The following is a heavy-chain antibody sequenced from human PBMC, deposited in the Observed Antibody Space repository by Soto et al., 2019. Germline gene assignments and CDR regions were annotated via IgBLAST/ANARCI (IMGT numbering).Heavy chain of an antibody. Sequence: QVQLVQSGAEVKKPGSSVKVSCKASGGTFSSYAISWVRQAPGQGLEWMGGIIPIFGTANYAQKFQGRVTINADKSTSTAYMELSSLRSEDTAVYYCARKGNPYYYDSSGYSPYWYFDLWGRGTLVTVSS. CDR1: GGTFSSYA. CDR3: ARKGNPYYYDSSGYSPYWYFDL. D-gene: IGHD3-22*01. CDR2: IIPIFGTA. V-gene: IGHV1-69*06. J-gene: IGHJ2*01.